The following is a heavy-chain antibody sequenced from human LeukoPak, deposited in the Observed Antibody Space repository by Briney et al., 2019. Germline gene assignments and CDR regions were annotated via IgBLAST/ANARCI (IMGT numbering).Heavy chain of an antibody. Sequence: ASVKVSCKASGYTFTSYGISWVRQAPGQGLEWMGWISAYNGNTNYAQKLQGRVTMTTDTSTSTAYMELRSLRSDNTAVYYCATLLGQQLARGGFDPWGQGTLVTVSS. J-gene: IGHJ5*02. D-gene: IGHD6-13*01. V-gene: IGHV1-18*01. CDR1: GYTFTSYG. CDR3: ATLLGQQLARGGFDP. CDR2: ISAYNGNT.